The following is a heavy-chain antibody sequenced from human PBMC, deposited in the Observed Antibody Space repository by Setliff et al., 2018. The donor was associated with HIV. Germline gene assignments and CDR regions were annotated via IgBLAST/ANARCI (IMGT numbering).Heavy chain of an antibody. V-gene: IGHV4-59*04. CDR1: GASIRGHY. Sequence: SETLSLTCSVSGASIRGHYWSWIRQSPGKGLEWIASIYYRGTTYYNPSLKSRVTVSLDTSKNQFSLTLTSMTATDTAVYYCARHLTGRLFDSWGQGTLVTVSS. J-gene: IGHJ5*01. CDR3: ARHLTGRLFDS. CDR2: IYYRGTT.